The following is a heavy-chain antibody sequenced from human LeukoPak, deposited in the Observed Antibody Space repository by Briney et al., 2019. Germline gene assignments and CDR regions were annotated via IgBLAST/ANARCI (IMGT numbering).Heavy chain of an antibody. D-gene: IGHD5-18*01. CDR2: ISWNSGSI. Sequence: QSGGSLRLSCAASGFIFDDYTMHWVRHAPGKGLEWVSGISWNSGSIGYADSVKGRFTISRDNAKNSLYLQMNSLRAEDTALYYCAKGGYSYGRAWFDPWGQGTLVTVSS. V-gene: IGHV3-9*01. CDR3: AKGGYSYGRAWFDP. CDR1: GFIFDDYT. J-gene: IGHJ5*02.